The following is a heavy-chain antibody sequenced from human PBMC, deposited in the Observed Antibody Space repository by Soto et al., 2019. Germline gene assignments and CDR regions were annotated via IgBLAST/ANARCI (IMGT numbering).Heavy chain of an antibody. CDR3: AKGRITFGGVIVGNYFDY. J-gene: IGHJ4*02. D-gene: IGHD3-16*02. V-gene: IGHV3-23*01. CDR1: GFTFSSYA. Sequence: EVQLLESGGGLVQPGGSLRLSCAASGFTFSSYAMSWVRQAPGKGLEWVSAISGSGGSTYYADSVKGRFTISRDNSKNTLYLQMNSRRAEDTAVYYGAKGRITFGGVIVGNYFDYWGQGTLVTVSS. CDR2: ISGSGGST.